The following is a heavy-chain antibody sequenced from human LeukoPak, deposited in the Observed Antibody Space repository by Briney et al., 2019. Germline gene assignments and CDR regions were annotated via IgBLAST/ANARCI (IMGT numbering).Heavy chain of an antibody. Sequence: PGVSLRLSCVSSGFTIGTAWMSWVRQAPGKGLEWLGHIKSESEGATTDYAAPAKGRFAISRDDSKNMIYLQMSSLKIDDTAIYYCIAHFPYFYGFDVWGKGTTVTVSS. CDR1: GFTIGTAW. J-gene: IGHJ6*04. CDR2: IKSESEGATT. D-gene: IGHD3-3*02. V-gene: IGHV3-15*01. CDR3: IAHFPYFYGFDV.